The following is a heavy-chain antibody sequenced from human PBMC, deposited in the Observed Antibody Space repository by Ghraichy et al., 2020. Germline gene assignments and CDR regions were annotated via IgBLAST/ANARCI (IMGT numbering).Heavy chain of an antibody. D-gene: IGHD6-13*01. J-gene: IGHJ6*02. Sequence: ASVKVSCKASGYTFTSYDINWVRQASGQGLERMGWMNPNSGNTGYAQKFQGRVTMTRNTSISTAYMELSSLRSEDTAVYYCARGYRSSWAYYYYGMDVWGQGTTVTVSS. V-gene: IGHV1-8*01. CDR2: MNPNSGNT. CDR1: GYTFTSYD. CDR3: ARGYRSSWAYYYYGMDV.